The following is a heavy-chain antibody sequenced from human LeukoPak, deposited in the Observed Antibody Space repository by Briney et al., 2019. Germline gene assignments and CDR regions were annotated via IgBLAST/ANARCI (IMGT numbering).Heavy chain of an antibody. V-gene: IGHV4-59*10. D-gene: IGHD2-15*01. CDR1: GGSFSGYY. CDR3: ARTSPRAATFDY. J-gene: IGHJ4*02. Sequence: SETLSLTCAVYGGSFSGYYWSWIRQPAGKGLEWIGRIYTSGTTNYNPSLKSRVTMSVDTSKNQFSLNLNSVTAADTAVYYCARTSPRAATFDYWGQGTLVTVSS. CDR2: IYTSGTT.